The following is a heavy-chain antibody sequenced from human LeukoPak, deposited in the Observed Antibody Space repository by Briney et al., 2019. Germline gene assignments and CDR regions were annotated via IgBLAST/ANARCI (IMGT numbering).Heavy chain of an antibody. CDR3: AKSISRPYYLDV. CDR2: ISGSGGST. Sequence: GGSLRLSCAASGFTFSSHAMSWVRQAPGKGLEWVSAISGSGGSTYYADSVKGRVTISRDNSKNTLYLQMNSLRAVDTAVYYCAKSISRPYYLDVWGKGTTVPVSS. D-gene: IGHD3-3*02. V-gene: IGHV3-23*01. CDR1: GFTFSSHA. J-gene: IGHJ6*03.